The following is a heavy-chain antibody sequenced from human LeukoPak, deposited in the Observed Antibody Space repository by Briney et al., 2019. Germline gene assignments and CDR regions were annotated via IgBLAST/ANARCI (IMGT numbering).Heavy chain of an antibody. CDR1: GGTFSTYG. V-gene: IGHV1-69*01. Sequence: GSSVKVSCKASGGTFSTYGITWVRQAPGQGLEWMGGITPIFGTANYAQKFQGRVTITADESTSTAYMELSSLRSEDTAVYYCASGFWSGYSYYYYYMDVWGKGTTVTVSS. CDR2: ITPIFGTA. J-gene: IGHJ6*03. D-gene: IGHD3-3*01. CDR3: ASGFWSGYSYYYYYMDV.